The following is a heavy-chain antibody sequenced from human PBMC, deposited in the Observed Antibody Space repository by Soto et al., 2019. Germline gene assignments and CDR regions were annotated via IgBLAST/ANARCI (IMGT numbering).Heavy chain of an antibody. D-gene: IGHD3-16*01. CDR1: GYTFTNYY. V-gene: IGHV1-46*01. J-gene: IGHJ6*02. Sequence: QVKLVQSGTEVKRPGASVKISCKASGYTFTNYYMHWVRQAPGQDLEWMGVINPGSGTTTYAQRFQGKVTMTIDTSTSTVYVEVISLRSEDTAQYSCAREFVTCYGMDVWGQGTTVSVSS. CDR2: INPGSGTT. CDR3: AREFVTCYGMDV.